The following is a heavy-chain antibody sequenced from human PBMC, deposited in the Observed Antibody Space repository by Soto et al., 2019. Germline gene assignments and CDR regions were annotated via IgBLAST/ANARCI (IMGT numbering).Heavy chain of an antibody. Sequence: EVQLLESGGGLVQPGGSLRLSCAASGFTFSNYAMSWVRQAPGKGLEWVSVIRGSTESTYYADSVTGRFTISRDNSKNTLYLQMHSLRAEDTAVYDCAKVVRSGDYAAAFDYWGQGTLVTASS. D-gene: IGHD4-17*01. V-gene: IGHV3-23*01. CDR2: IRGSTEST. J-gene: IGHJ4*02. CDR3: AKVVRSGDYAAAFDY. CDR1: GFTFSNYA.